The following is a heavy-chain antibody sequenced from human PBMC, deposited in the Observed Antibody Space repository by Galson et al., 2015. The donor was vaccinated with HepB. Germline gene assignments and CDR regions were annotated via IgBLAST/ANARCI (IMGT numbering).Heavy chain of an antibody. V-gene: IGHV3-21*01. Sequence: SLRLSCAASGFTFSSYSMNWVRQAPGKGLEWVSSISSSSSYIYYADSVEGRFTISRDNAKNSLYLQMNSLRAEDTAVYYCARDLKYYGSGSYYDYYYYGMDVWGQGTTVTVSS. J-gene: IGHJ6*02. CDR3: ARDLKYYGSGSYYDYYYYGMDV. CDR2: ISSSSSYI. D-gene: IGHD3-10*01. CDR1: GFTFSSYS.